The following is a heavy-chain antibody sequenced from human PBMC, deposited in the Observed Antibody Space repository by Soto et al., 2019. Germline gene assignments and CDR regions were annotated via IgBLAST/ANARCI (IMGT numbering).Heavy chain of an antibody. CDR1: RAFVNSGGFY. J-gene: IGHJ5*02. CDR2: IFHSGST. Sequence: SETLSLTCSVSRAFVNSGGFYYSWIRQPPGKGLEWLGYIFHSGSTLYTPSLRGRLTLSADTSRNQLSLHLTSVTAADTAVYYCVRGGIAGHWFDPWGQGILVTVSS. V-gene: IGHV4-31*03. D-gene: IGHD2-21*01. CDR3: VRGGIAGHWFDP.